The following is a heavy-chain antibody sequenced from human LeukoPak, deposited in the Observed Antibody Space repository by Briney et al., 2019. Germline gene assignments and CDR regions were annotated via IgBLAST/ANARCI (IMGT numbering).Heavy chain of an antibody. J-gene: IGHJ4*02. CDR1: GGSISSGSYY. D-gene: IGHD3-22*01. Sequence: SETLSLTCTVSGGSISSGSYYWSWIRQPAGKGLEWIGRIYTSGSTNYNPSLKSRVTISVDTSKNQFSLKLSSVTAADTAVYYCASPSLSVDSSGHGGVYFDYWGQGTLVTVSS. CDR3: ASPSLSVDSSGHGGVYFDY. CDR2: IYTSGST. V-gene: IGHV4-61*02.